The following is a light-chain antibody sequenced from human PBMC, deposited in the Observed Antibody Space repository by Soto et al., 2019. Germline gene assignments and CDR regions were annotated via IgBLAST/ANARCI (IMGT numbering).Light chain of an antibody. J-gene: IGKJ4*02. CDR3: QQYNNWPLT. V-gene: IGKV3-15*01. CDR1: QSVLSN. CDR2: GAS. Sequence: EIVMTPSPATLSVSPGERATLSCRASQSVLSNLAWYQQKPGKAPRLLIYGASTRATGIPARFSGSGSGTDFTLTISSLQSEDFAVYYCQQYNNWPLTFGGGTKVEIK.